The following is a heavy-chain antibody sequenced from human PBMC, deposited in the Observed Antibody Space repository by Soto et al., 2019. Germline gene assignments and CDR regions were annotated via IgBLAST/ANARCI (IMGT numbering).Heavy chain of an antibody. Sequence: SVKVSCKASGGTFSSYAISWVRQAPGQGLEWMGGIIPIFGTANYAQKFQGRVTITADESTSTAYMELSSLRSEDTAVYYCARRGAWTQFHYLDYWGLGALVTVSS. CDR2: IIPIFGTA. J-gene: IGHJ4*02. D-gene: IGHD2-21*01. CDR1: GGTFSSYA. CDR3: ARRGAWTQFHYLDY. V-gene: IGHV1-69*13.